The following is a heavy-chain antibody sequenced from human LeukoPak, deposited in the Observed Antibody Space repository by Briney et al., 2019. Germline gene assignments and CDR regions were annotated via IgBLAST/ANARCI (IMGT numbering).Heavy chain of an antibody. D-gene: IGHD3-22*01. CDR3: ARADYYDSKRDAFDI. CDR2: IIPIFGTA. J-gene: IGHJ3*02. Sequence: GASVKVSCKASGYTFTGYYMHWVRQAPGQGLEWMGGIIPIFGTANYAQKFQGRVTITADKSTSTAYMELSSLRSEDTAVYYCARADYYDSKRDAFDIWGQGTMVTVSS. CDR1: GYTFTGYY. V-gene: IGHV1-69*06.